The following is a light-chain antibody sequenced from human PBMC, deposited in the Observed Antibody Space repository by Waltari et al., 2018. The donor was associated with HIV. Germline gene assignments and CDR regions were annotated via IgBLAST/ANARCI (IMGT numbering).Light chain of an antibody. CDR2: DDK. CDR3: QVFENSRDQA. V-gene: IGLV3-21*01. J-gene: IGLJ1*01. CDR1: NIGDQH. Sequence: YVLTQPPSVSVAPGKTATSTCGGNNIGDQHVHWYQQKSGQAPVLVIYDDKLRPSGIPARISGSNSGGTATLTISGVEVGDEAEYYCQVFENSRDQAFGTGTKVTVL.